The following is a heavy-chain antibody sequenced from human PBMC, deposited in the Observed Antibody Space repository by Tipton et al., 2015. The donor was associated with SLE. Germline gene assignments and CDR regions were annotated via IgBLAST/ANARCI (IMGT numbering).Heavy chain of an antibody. D-gene: IGHD6-19*01. J-gene: IGHJ4*02. Sequence: TLSLTCTVSGGSISSSSYYWGWIRQPPGKGLEWIGSISYSGSTYYNPSLKSRVTISVDTSKNQFSLKLSSVTAADTAVYYCARVTDSGGWYPYYFDYWGQGTLVTVSS. CDR3: ARVTDSGGWYPYYFDY. CDR2: ISYSGST. V-gene: IGHV4-39*07. CDR1: GGSISSSSYY.